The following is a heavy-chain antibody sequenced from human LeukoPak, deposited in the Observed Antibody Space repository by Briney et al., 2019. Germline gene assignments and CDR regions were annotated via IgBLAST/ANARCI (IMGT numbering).Heavy chain of an antibody. D-gene: IGHD6-13*01. J-gene: IGHJ3*02. CDR3: ARSSNSWYPFDI. V-gene: IGHV4-59*01. CDR1: GGSINNNY. Sequence: PSETLSLTCAVSGGSINNNYWSWIRQPPGKGLGWIGYLYYSGSTIYNPSLKSRVTISVDTSKNQFSLRLSSVTAADTAIYYCARSSNSWYPFDIWGQGTMVTVSS. CDR2: LYYSGST.